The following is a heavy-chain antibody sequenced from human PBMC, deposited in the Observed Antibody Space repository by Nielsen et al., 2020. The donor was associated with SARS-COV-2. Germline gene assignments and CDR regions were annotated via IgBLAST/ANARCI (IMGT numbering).Heavy chain of an antibody. CDR1: GGTFSSYA. D-gene: IGHD6-19*01. CDR2: IIPIFGTA. J-gene: IGHJ4*02. V-gene: IGHV1-69*13. CDR3: ARGGYPAVAPRD. Sequence: SVKVSCKASGGTFSSYAISWVRQAPGQGLEWMGGIIPIFGTANYAQKFQGRVTITADESTSTAYMGLSSLRSEDTAVYYCARGGYPAVAPRDWGQGTLVTVSS.